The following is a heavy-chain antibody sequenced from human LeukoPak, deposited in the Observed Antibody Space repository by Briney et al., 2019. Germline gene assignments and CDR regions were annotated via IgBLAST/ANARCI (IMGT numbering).Heavy chain of an antibody. CDR1: GFTFSSYS. V-gene: IGHV3-48*04. CDR3: ARVFDFWSGYRYYFDY. J-gene: IGHJ4*02. CDR2: ISSSSTTI. Sequence: GGSLRLSCAASGFTFSSYSMNWVRQAPGKGLEWVSYISSSSTTIYYADSVKGRFTISRDNAKNSLYLQMNSLRAEDTAVYYCARVFDFWSGYRYYFDYWGQGTLVTVSS. D-gene: IGHD3-3*01.